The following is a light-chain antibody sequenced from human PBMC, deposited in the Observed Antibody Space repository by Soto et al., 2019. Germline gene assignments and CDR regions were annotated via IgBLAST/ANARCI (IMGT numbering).Light chain of an antibody. CDR3: QTWGTGIMV. V-gene: IGLV4-69*01. Sequence: QPVLTQSPSASASLGASVKLTCTLSSGHSSYAIAWHQQQPEKGPRYLMKLNSDGSHSKGDGIPDRFSGSSSGAERYLTISSLQSEDEADYYCQTWGTGIMVFGGGTKLPVL. J-gene: IGLJ2*01. CDR1: SGHSSYA. CDR2: LNSDGSH.